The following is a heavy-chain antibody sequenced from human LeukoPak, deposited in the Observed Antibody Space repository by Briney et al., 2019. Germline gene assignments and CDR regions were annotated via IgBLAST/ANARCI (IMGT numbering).Heavy chain of an antibody. V-gene: IGHV3-30*18. D-gene: IGHD1-26*01. CDR1: GFTFSSYG. CDR2: ISYDGSNK. CDR3: AKDEAGEWELYFDY. Sequence: PGGSLRLSCAASGFTFSSYGMHWVRQAPGKGLEWVAVISYDGSNKYYADSVKGRFTISRDNSKNTLYLQMNSLRAEDTAVYYCAKDEAGEWELYFDYWGQGTLVTVSS. J-gene: IGHJ4*02.